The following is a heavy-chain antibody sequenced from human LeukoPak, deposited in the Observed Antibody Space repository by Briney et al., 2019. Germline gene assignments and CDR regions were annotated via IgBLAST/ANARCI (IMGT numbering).Heavy chain of an antibody. J-gene: IGHJ4*02. CDR1: RFTVSSNY. CDR3: ARVSVSFNMPLDY. D-gene: IGHD2-2*01. CDR2: IYSGGST. Sequence: PGGSLRPSCAASRFTVSSNYMSWVRRAPGKGLEWVSVIYSGGSTYYADSVKGRFTISRDNSKETLYLQMNSLRAEDTAVYYCARVSVSFNMPLDYWGQGTLVTVSS. V-gene: IGHV3-66*01.